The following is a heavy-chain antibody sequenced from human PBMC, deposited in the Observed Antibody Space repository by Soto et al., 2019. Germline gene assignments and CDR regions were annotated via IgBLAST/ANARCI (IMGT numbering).Heavy chain of an antibody. J-gene: IGHJ5*02. CDR2: ISGSGGST. CDR1: GFTFSSYA. D-gene: IGHD2-8*01. CDR3: AKVIYCTNGVCGYNWFDP. V-gene: IGHV3-23*01. Sequence: VGSLRLSCAASGFTFSSYAMSWVRQAPGKGLEWVSAISGSGGSTYYADSVKGRFTISRDNSKNTLYLQMNSLRAEDTAVYYCAKVIYCTNGVCGYNWFDPWGQGTLVTVSS.